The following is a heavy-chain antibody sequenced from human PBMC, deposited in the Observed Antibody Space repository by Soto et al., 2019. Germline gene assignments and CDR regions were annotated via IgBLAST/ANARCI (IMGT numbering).Heavy chain of an antibody. CDR3: ASSPYNWNYYYYYGMDV. D-gene: IGHD1-20*01. V-gene: IGHV1-3*01. CDR1: GYTFTSYA. J-gene: IGHJ6*02. CDR2: INAGNGNT. Sequence: GASVKVSCKASGYTFTSYAMHWVRQAPGQRLEWMGWINAGNGNTKYSQKFQGRVTITRDTSASTAYMELSSLRSEDTAVYYCASSPYNWNYYYYYGMDVWGQGTTVTVSS.